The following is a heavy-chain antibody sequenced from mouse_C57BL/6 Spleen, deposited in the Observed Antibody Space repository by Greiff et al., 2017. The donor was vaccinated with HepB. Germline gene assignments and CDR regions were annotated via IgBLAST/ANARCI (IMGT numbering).Heavy chain of an antibody. J-gene: IGHJ2*01. Sequence: VQLQQPGAELVRPGSSVKLSCKASGYTFTSYWMHWVKQRPIQGLEWIGNIDPSDSETHYNQKFKDKATLTVDKSSSTAYMQLSSLTSEDSAVYYCARVDSSGGGYFDYWGQGTTLTVSS. CDR2: IDPSDSET. V-gene: IGHV1-52*01. CDR3: ARVDSSGGGYFDY. CDR1: GYTFTSYW. D-gene: IGHD3-2*02.